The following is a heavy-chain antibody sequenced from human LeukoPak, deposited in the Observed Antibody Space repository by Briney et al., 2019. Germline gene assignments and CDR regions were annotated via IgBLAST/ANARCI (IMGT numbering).Heavy chain of an antibody. CDR2: ISYDGSNK. V-gene: IGHV3-30*04. Sequence: GRSLRLSCAASGFTFSSYAMHWVRQAPGKGLEWVAVISYDGSNKYYADSVKGRSTISRDNSKNTLYLQMNSLRAEDTAVYYCARMGIAVAGVFDYWGQGTLVTVSP. D-gene: IGHD6-19*01. CDR3: ARMGIAVAGVFDY. CDR1: GFTFSSYA. J-gene: IGHJ4*02.